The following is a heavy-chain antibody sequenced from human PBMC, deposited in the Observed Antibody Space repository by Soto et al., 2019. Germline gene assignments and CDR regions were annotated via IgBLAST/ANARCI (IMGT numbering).Heavy chain of an antibody. J-gene: IGHJ3*02. D-gene: IGHD1-1*01. V-gene: IGHV4-34*01. CDR2: INDSGST. CDR3: ATSNGFLTTNEDAFDI. Sequence: PSETLSLTGAVCVGYFSGYHWSWIRQPPGKGLERIRDINDSGSTNSNPSLKSRITISVETSKNQFFLKLSPATAAYTAVYYCATSNGFLTTNEDAFDIWGQGTMVTVSS. CDR1: VGYFSGYH.